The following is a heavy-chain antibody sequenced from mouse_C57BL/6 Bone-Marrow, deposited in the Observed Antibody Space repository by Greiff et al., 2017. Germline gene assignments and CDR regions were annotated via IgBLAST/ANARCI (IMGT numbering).Heavy chain of an antibody. CDR2: IDPANGNT. CDR1: GYTFTSYG. J-gene: IGHJ1*03. CDR3: ARYDYDVLWYFDV. Sequence: EVQLQQSGAELARPGASVKLSCKASGYTFTSYGISWVKQRTGQGLEWIGRIDPANGNTKYAPKFQGKATITADTSSNTAYLQLSSLTSEDTAIYYCARYDYDVLWYFDVWGTGTTVTVSS. V-gene: IGHV14-3*01. D-gene: IGHD2-4*01.